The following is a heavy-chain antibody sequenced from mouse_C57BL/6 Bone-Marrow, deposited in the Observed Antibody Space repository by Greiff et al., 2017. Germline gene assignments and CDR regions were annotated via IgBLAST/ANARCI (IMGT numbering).Heavy chain of an antibody. V-gene: IGHV1-69*01. Sequence: QVQLQQPGAELVMPGASVKLSCKASGYTFTSYWMHWVKQRPGQGLEWIGEIDPSDSYTNYNQKFKGKSTLTVDKSASTAYMQLRSRTSEDSAVYYCARHASYVPFRYWGQGTTRTVTS. J-gene: IGHJ2*01. CDR3: ARHASYVPFRY. D-gene: IGHD6-1*01. CDR2: IDPSDSYT. CDR1: GYTFTSYW.